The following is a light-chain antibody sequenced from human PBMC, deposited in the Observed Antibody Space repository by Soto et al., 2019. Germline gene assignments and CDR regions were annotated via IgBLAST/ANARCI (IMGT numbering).Light chain of an antibody. Sequence: QAVVTQPPSVSGAPGQGVTISCTGGSSNIGAAYDVHWYQHLPGTAPKLLIFGNNNRPSGVPDRFSGSKSGTSASLAITGLQAEDEADYYCQSYDSSLSGSVFGGGTKLTVL. J-gene: IGLJ2*01. CDR3: QSYDSSLSGSV. CDR2: GNN. CDR1: SSNIGAAYD. V-gene: IGLV1-40*01.